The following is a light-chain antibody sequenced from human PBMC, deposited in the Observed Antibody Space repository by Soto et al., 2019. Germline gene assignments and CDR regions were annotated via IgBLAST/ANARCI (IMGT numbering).Light chain of an antibody. CDR3: QQRSNWPGYT. CDR1: QSVSSY. Sequence: EIVLTQSPATLSLSPGERATLSCRASQSVSSYLAWYQQKPGQAPRLLIYDASNRATGIPARFSGSGSGTDFTLTISSLEPEDFAVYYCQQRSNWPGYTFGQGTKREIK. J-gene: IGKJ2*01. V-gene: IGKV3-11*01. CDR2: DAS.